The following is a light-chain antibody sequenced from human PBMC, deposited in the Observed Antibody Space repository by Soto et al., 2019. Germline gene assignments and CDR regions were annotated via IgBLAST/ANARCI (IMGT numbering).Light chain of an antibody. V-gene: IGLV2-11*01. CDR1: SRDIGSYDF. J-gene: IGLJ1*01. Sequence: QSVLTQPPSVSGSPGQSVTISCTGSSRDIGSYDFVSWYQQHPGKAPKLMIYDVNKRPSGVPDRFSASKSGITASLTISGLQAEDDADYYCCSYAGTSTVLFGTGTKVTVL. CDR2: DVN. CDR3: CSYAGTSTVL.